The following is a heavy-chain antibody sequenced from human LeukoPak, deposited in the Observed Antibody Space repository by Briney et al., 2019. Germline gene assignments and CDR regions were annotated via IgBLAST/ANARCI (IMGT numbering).Heavy chain of an antibody. CDR3: ARLVGVASHLHPDRRSSVTSSVEDY. D-gene: IGHD2-2*01. CDR1: GGTFSSYA. J-gene: IGHJ4*02. Sequence: EASVKVSCKASGGTFSSYAISWVRQAPGQGLEWMGGIIPIFGTANYAQKFQGRVTITADESTSTAYMELSSLRSEDTAVYYCARLVGVASHLHPDRRSSVTSSVEDYWGQGTLVTVSS. V-gene: IGHV1-69*13. CDR2: IIPIFGTA.